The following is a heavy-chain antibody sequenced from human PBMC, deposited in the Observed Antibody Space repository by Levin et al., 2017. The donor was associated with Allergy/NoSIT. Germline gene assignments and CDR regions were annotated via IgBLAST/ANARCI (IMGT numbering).Heavy chain of an antibody. J-gene: IGHJ5*02. D-gene: IGHD2-8*01. CDR2: IYSSGST. Sequence: SQTLSLTCTVSGDSIRSGAYYWSWIRQHPGKGLEWIGYIYSSGSTYFNPSLKSRVTISLDTSKNQFSLRLSSVTAADSALYYCARGSDCTPNNCQWGPHWFDPWGQGTLVTVST. CDR1: GDSIRSGAYY. V-gene: IGHV4-31*03. CDR3: ARGSDCTPNNCQWGPHWFDP.